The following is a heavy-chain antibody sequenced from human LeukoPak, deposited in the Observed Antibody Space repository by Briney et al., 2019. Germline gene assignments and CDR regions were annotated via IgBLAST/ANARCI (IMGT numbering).Heavy chain of an antibody. V-gene: IGHV4-30-2*01. CDR1: GGSISSGGYS. CDR2: IYHSGST. CDR3: ARDRRGGFDY. Sequence: SETLSLTCAVSGGSISSGGYSWSWIRQPPGKGLEWIGYIYHSGSTYYNPSLKSRVTISVDRSKNQFSLKLSSVTAADTAVCYCARDRRGGFDYWGQGTLVTVSS. D-gene: IGHD3-10*01. J-gene: IGHJ4*02.